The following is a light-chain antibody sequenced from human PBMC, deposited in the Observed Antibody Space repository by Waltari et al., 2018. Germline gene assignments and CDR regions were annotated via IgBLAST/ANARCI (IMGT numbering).Light chain of an antibody. J-gene: IGKJ4*01. CDR2: AAS. CDR3: QHSYSTPLT. Sequence: DIQMTQSPSSLSASVGDRVTITCRASQSISSYLNWYQQKPGKAPKLLIYAASSLQSGAPSRCSGSASGTDFTLTISSLQPEDFATYYCQHSYSTPLTFGGGTKVEIK. CDR1: QSISSY. V-gene: IGKV1-39*01.